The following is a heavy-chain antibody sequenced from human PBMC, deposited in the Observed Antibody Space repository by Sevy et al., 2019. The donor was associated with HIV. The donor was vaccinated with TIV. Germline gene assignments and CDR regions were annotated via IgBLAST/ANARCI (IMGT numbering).Heavy chain of an antibody. CDR2: ISYDGSNK. Sequence: GGSLRLSCAASGFTFSSYGMHWVRQAPGKGLEWVAGISYDGSNKYYADSVKGPFTISRDNSKNMLFLQMNSLSAEDMALYYCEIDRPSAYYGCWSGYTDAFDIWGQGTMVTVSS. J-gene: IGHJ3*02. CDR1: GFTFSSYG. V-gene: IGHV3-30*03. CDR3: EIDRPSAYYGCWSGYTDAFDI. D-gene: IGHD3-3*01.